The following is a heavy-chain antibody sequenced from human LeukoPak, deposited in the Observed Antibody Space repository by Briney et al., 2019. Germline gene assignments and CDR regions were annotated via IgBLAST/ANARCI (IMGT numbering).Heavy chain of an antibody. V-gene: IGHV4-34*01. CDR1: GGSFSSYY. CDR3: ARGPYASDADY. CDR2: INHSGNT. Sequence: SETLSLTCAVYGGSFSSYYWSWIRQPPGKGLEWIGEINHSGNTNYNPSLKSRVTISVDSSKDQFSLKLSSVTAADTAVYYCARGPYASDADYWGQGTLVTVSS. D-gene: IGHD2-2*01. J-gene: IGHJ4*02.